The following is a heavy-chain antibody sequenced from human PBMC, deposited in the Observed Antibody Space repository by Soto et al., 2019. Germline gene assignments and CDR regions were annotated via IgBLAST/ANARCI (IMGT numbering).Heavy chain of an antibody. D-gene: IGHD2-8*01. CDR1: GYTFTSYY. CDR3: ARGKLMVYAIRGGWSMDV. V-gene: IGHV1-46*01. J-gene: IGHJ6*02. CDR2: INPSGGST. Sequence: ASVKVSCKASGYTFTSYYMHWVRQAPGQGLEWMGIINPSGGSTSYAQKFQGRVTMTRDTSTSTVYMELSSLRSEDTAVYYCARGKLMVYAIRGGWSMDVWVQGTTVTV.